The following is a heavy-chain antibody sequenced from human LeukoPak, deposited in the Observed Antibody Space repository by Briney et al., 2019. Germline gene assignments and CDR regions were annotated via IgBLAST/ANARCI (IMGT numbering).Heavy chain of an antibody. CDR2: IYPGDSDT. D-gene: IGHD6-19*01. Sequence: GESLKISCKASGYSFTSHWIGWVRQMPGKGLEWMGIIYPGDSDTRYSPSFQGQVTISADKSISTAYLQWSTLQAPDTAMYYCARGDNSGWYFFDYWGQATLVTVSS. CDR3: ARGDNSGWYFFDY. V-gene: IGHV5-51*01. CDR1: GYSFTSHW. J-gene: IGHJ4*02.